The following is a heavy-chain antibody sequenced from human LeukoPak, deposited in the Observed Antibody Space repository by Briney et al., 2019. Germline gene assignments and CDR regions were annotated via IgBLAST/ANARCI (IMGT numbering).Heavy chain of an antibody. D-gene: IGHD5-18*01. CDR1: DGSISSYY. CDR3: ARGLSGYSYGYYFDY. V-gene: IGHV4-59*01. J-gene: IGHJ4*02. CDR2: IYYSGST. Sequence: SETLSLTCTVSDGSISSYYWNWIRQPPGKGLEWIGYIYYSGSTNYNPSLKSRVTISVDTSKNQFSLRLSSVTAADTAVYYCARGLSGYSYGYYFDYWGQGTLFTVSS.